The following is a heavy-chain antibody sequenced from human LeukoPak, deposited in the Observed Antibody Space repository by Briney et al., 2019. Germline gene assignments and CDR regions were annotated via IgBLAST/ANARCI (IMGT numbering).Heavy chain of an antibody. CDR3: ALLATISCGGDCYSGIYVDY. J-gene: IGHJ4*02. CDR2: INHSGST. D-gene: IGHD2-21*02. V-gene: IGHV4-34*01. Sequence: SETLSLTCAVYGGSFSGYYWSWIRQPPGKGLEWIGEINHSGSTNYNPSLKSRVTISVDTSKNQFSLKLSSVTAADTAVYYCALLATISCGGDCYSGIYVDYWGQGTLVTVSS. CDR1: GGSFSGYY.